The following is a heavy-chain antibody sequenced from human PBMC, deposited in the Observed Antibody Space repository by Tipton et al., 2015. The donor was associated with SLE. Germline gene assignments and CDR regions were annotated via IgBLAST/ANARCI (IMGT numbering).Heavy chain of an antibody. CDR3: AREGNYYDSSGYYDY. CDR2: INSDGSST. Sequence: SLRLSCAASGFTFSTYVMTWVRQAPGKGLVWVSRINSDGSSTSYADSVKGRFTISRDNAKNTLYLQMNSLRAEDTAVYYCAREGNYYDSSGYYDYWGQGILVTVSS. CDR1: GFTFSTYV. D-gene: IGHD3-22*01. V-gene: IGHV3-74*01. J-gene: IGHJ4*02.